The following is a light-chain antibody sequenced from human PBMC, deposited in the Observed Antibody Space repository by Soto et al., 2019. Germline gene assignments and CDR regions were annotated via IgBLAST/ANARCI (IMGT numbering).Light chain of an antibody. CDR3: QVWDSSSDHCV. J-gene: IGLJ1*01. CDR2: DDS. CDR1: NIGSKG. Sequence: SYEQTQPPSVSVAPGQTARITCGGNNIGSKGVHWYHQRPGQAPVLVVYDDSDRPSGIPERFSGSNSGHTATLTISRVEAGDEADYYCQVWDSSSDHCVFGPGTKLTVL. V-gene: IGLV3-21*02.